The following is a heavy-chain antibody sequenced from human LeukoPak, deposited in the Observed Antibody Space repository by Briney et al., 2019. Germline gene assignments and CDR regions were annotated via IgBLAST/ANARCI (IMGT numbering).Heavy chain of an antibody. CDR2: IYPGDSKT. CDR3: ARLNGGANLLGDALDV. V-gene: IGHV5-51*01. CDR1: GYTFTIYW. D-gene: IGHD4/OR15-4a*01. Sequence: GESLKISCKGSGYTFTIYWIAWVRQMPGKGQEWMGIIYPGDSKTRYSPSFQGQVTISADKSVTTAYLQWSSLKASDTAMYFCARLNGGANLLGDALDVWGQGTMVTVSS. J-gene: IGHJ3*01.